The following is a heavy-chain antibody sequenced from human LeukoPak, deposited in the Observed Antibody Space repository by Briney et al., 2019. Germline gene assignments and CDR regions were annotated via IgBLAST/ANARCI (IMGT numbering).Heavy chain of an antibody. D-gene: IGHD3-22*01. Sequence: GASVKVSCKASGYTFTNYDISWVRQAPGQGLEWIGKISTYTGNANYAQKLQGRVTMTTDTSTSTAYMELRSLRSDDTALYYCARDAGRVVVTVYYYGMDVWGQGTTVTVSS. CDR1: GYTFTNYD. CDR3: ARDAGRVVVTVYYYGMDV. CDR2: ISTYTGNA. V-gene: IGHV1-18*01. J-gene: IGHJ6*02.